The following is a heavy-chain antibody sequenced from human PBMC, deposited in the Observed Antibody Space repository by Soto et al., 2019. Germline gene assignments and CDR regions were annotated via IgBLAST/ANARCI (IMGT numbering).Heavy chain of an antibody. D-gene: IGHD6-13*01. CDR3: ARLLVLDYYYGMDV. Sequence: QVQLVQSGAEVKKPGSSVKVSCKASGGTFSSYTISWVRQAPGQGLEWMGRIIPILGIANYAQKFQGRVTIXAXKXXRTAYMELSSLRSEDTAVYYCARLLVLDYYYGMDVWGQGTTVTVSS. CDR1: GGTFSSYT. J-gene: IGHJ6*02. CDR2: IIPILGIA. V-gene: IGHV1-69*02.